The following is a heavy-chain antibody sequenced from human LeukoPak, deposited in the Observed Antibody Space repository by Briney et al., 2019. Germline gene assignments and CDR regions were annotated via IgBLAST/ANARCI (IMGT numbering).Heavy chain of an antibody. J-gene: IGHJ4*02. Sequence: PGESLKISCKGLGYIFTNYWIGWVRQMPGKGLEWMGIIYPGDSDTRYSPSFQGQVTISADQSISTAYLQWSSLKASDAAMYYCARQAATAYDYFDFWGQGTLVTVSS. D-gene: IGHD1-1*01. CDR2: IYPGDSDT. CDR3: ARQAATAYDYFDF. V-gene: IGHV5-51*01. CDR1: GYIFTNYW.